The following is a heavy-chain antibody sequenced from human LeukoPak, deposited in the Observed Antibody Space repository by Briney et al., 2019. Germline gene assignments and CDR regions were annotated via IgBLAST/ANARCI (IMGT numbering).Heavy chain of an antibody. CDR2: IAYDGSNK. D-gene: IGHD1-1*01. V-gene: IGHV3-30*18. Sequence: PGGSLRLSCAASGFTFSSYGMHWVRRAPGRGLERVAVIAYDGSNKVYADSVKGRFTISRDNSKNTLYLQMNSLRGEDTAVYYCAKEKAIATINYGLDVWGHGTTVTVSS. CDR1: GFTFSSYG. J-gene: IGHJ6*02. CDR3: AKEKAIATINYGLDV.